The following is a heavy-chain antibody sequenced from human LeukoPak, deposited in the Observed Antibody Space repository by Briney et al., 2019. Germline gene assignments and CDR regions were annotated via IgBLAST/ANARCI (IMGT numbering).Heavy chain of an antibody. CDR2: ISYDGSNK. D-gene: IGHD6-19*01. CDR3: ARVVCSSGWYDY. Sequence: PGGSLRLSCAASGFTFSSYAMHWVRQAPGKGLEWVAVISYDGSNKYYADSVKGRFTISRDNSKNTLYLQMNSLRAEDTAVYYCARVVCSSGWYDYWGQGTLVTVSS. CDR1: GFTFSSYA. J-gene: IGHJ4*02. V-gene: IGHV3-30*04.